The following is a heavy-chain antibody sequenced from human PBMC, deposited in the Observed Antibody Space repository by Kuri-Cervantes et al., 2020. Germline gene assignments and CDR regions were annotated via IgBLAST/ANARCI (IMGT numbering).Heavy chain of an antibody. Sequence: SETLSLTCTVSGGSISSGGYYWSWIRQHPGKGLEWIGYIYYSRSTYYNPSLKSRVTISVDTSKNQFSLKLSSVTAADTAVYYCARDYCSGGSCYSFWFDPWGQGTLVTVSS. J-gene: IGHJ5*02. CDR2: IYYSRST. D-gene: IGHD2-15*01. V-gene: IGHV4-31*03. CDR1: GGSISSGGYY. CDR3: ARDYCSGGSCYSFWFDP.